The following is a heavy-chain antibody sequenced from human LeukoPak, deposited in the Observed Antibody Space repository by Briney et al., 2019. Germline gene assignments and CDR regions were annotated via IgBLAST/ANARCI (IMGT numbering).Heavy chain of an antibody. CDR2: ISSSSSTI. J-gene: IGHJ6*02. Sequence: PAGGSLRLSCAASGFTFSSYSMNWVRQAPGKGLEWVSYISSSSSTIYYADSVKGRFTISRDNSKNTLYLQMNSLRAEDTAVYYCARDLVAVYYYGMDVWGQGTTVTVSS. CDR1: GFTFSSYS. CDR3: ARDLVAVYYYGMDV. D-gene: IGHD2-8*02. V-gene: IGHV3-48*01.